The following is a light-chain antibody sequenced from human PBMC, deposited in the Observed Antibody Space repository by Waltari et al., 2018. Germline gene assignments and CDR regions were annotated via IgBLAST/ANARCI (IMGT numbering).Light chain of an antibody. Sequence: SSELTPDPAVSVAMGQTVTITCQGNGLRRYYASWYQQRPGQAPILIMYDKNNRPSGVPDRFSGSNSDNTASLTITGAQAEDEASYYCHSRDASGVGGSFGGGTKLTVL. V-gene: IGLV3-19*01. J-gene: IGLJ2*01. CDR2: DKN. CDR1: GLRRYY. CDR3: HSRDASGVGGS.